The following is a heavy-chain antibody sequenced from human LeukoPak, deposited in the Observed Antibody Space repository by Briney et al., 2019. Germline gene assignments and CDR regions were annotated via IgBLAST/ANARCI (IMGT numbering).Heavy chain of an antibody. V-gene: IGHV1-3*01. Sequence: ASVKVSCKASGYTFTSYAMHWVRQAPGQRLEWIGWINAGNGNAKYSQKFQGRVTITRDTSASTAYMELSSLRSEDTAVYYCARDPGAAADVFDYWGQGTLVTVSS. D-gene: IGHD6-13*01. CDR3: ARDPGAAADVFDY. J-gene: IGHJ4*02. CDR2: INAGNGNA. CDR1: GYTFTSYA.